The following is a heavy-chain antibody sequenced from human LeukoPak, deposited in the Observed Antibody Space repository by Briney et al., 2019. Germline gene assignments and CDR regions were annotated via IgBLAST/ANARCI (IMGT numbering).Heavy chain of an antibody. CDR1: GFTFSGYV. CDR3: ARAVYGSGSYWLWYYFDY. V-gene: IGHV3-23*01. CDR2: ISGSGGST. J-gene: IGHJ4*02. Sequence: GGSLRLSCAASGFTFSGYVMTWVRQPPGKGLQWVADISGSGGSTYYADSVKGRFSISRDNSKNTLYLQMNSLRAEDTAAYYCARAVYGSGSYWLWYYFDYWGQGTLVTVSS. D-gene: IGHD3-10*01.